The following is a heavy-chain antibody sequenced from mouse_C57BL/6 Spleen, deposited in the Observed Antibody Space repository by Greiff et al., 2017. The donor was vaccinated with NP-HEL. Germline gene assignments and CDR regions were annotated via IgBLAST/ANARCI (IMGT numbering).Heavy chain of an antibody. CDR3: ARGIYYYGSKDY. Sequence: QVQLQQPGAELVRPGTSVKLSCKASGYTFTSYWMHWVKQRPGQGLEWIGVIDPSDSYTNYNQKFKGKATLTVDTSSSTAYMQLSSLTSEDSAVYYCARGIYYYGSKDYWGQGTTLTVSS. CDR2: IDPSDSYT. CDR1: GYTFTSYW. V-gene: IGHV1-59*01. J-gene: IGHJ2*01. D-gene: IGHD1-1*01.